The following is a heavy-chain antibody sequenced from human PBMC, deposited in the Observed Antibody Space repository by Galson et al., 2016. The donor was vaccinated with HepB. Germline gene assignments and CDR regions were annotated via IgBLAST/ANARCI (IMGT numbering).Heavy chain of an antibody. D-gene: IGHD3-10*01. J-gene: IGHJ4*02. V-gene: IGHV4-61*02. CDR1: GGSISSGSYF. CDR3: AVWFGDVNY. Sequence: TLSLTCTVSGGSISSGSYFCNWLRQPAGKGLEWIGSVFTSGNSNYNPSLKSRVTISLDTSKNQFFLKMSSVTAADTAVYYCAVWFGDVNYWGQGILVTVSS. CDR2: VFTSGNS.